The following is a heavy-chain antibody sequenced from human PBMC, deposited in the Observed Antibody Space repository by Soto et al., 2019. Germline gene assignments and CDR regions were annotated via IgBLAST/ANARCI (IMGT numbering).Heavy chain of an antibody. V-gene: IGHV5-51*01. CDR2: IYPGDSDT. CDR1: GYSFTSYW. D-gene: IGHD6-19*01. J-gene: IGHJ6*02. Sequence: PGESLKISCKGSGYSFTSYWIGWVRQMPGKGLEWMGIIYPGDSDTRYSPSFQGQVTISADKSISTAYLQWSSLKASDTAMYYCARSTRPLQWLVRDYYYGMDVWGQGTTVTVSS. CDR3: ARSTRPLQWLVRDYYYGMDV.